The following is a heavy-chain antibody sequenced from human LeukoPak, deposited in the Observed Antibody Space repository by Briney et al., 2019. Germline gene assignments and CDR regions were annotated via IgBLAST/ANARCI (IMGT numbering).Heavy chain of an antibody. Sequence: ASVKVSCKASGYTFTGYYMHWVRQAPGQGLEWMGWINPNSGGTNYAQKFQGRVTITRNTSISTAYMELSSLRSEDTAVYYCARASYLHAFDIWGQGTMVTVSS. D-gene: IGHD5/OR15-5a*01. CDR2: INPNSGGT. V-gene: IGHV1-2*02. CDR1: GYTFTGYY. CDR3: ARASYLHAFDI. J-gene: IGHJ3*02.